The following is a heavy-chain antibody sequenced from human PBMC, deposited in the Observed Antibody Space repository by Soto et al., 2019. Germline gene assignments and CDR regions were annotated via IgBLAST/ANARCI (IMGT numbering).Heavy chain of an antibody. V-gene: IGHV3-23*01. CDR1: VFTFNNYS. Sequence: GSLSLSCATSVFTFNNYSMNWVRQAPGKGLECVSSINRGGDPYYAESVKGRFTSSRDNSKNMLYLRMNSLRADDTAVYFCARADGPLPVTLLWFWGQGALVSVSS. D-gene: IGHD2-21*01. CDR3: ARADGPLPVTLLWF. J-gene: IGHJ4*02. CDR2: INRGGDP.